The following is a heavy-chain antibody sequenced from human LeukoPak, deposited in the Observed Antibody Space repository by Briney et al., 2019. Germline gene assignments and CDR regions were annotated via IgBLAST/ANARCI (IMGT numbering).Heavy chain of an antibody. CDR2: FDPEDGET. CDR3: ARMKEYYYDSSGYYYFDY. D-gene: IGHD3-22*01. CDR1: GYTLTELS. J-gene: IGHJ4*02. V-gene: IGHV1-24*01. Sequence: ASVKVSCKVSGYTLTELSMHWVRQAPGKGLEWMGGFDPEDGETIYAQKFQGRVTMTEDTSTDTAYMELSSLRSEDTAVYYCARMKEYYYDSSGYYYFDYWGQGTLVTVSS.